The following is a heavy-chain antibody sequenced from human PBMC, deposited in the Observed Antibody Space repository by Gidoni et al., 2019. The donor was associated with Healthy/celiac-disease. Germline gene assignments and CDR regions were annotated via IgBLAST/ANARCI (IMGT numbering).Heavy chain of an antibody. V-gene: IGHV3-21*01. CDR3: ARDARVDTAMVYYYYYGMDV. Sequence: EVQLVASGGGLVRPGGSLSLSCSASGFTFSSYSMIWVRQAPGKGLAEVASISSSMSYIYYADSVKGRFTISRDNTKNSLYLQMNSLRAEDTAVYYCARDARVDTAMVYYYYYGMDVWGQGTTVTVSS. J-gene: IGHJ6*02. CDR2: ISSSMSYI. CDR1: GFTFSSYS. D-gene: IGHD5-18*01.